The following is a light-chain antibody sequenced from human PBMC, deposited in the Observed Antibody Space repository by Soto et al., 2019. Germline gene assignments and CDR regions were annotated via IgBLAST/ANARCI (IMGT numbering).Light chain of an antibody. V-gene: IGKV1-9*01. CDR3: QHLNNYPLT. J-gene: IGKJ4*01. CDR1: PGISSY. CDR2: AAS. Sequence: DIQLTQSPSFLSASVGDRVTITCRASPGISSYLSWYQQKLGKAPKLVLYAASTLQSGIPSRFSGSGSVTESTLTNSSLQPEYFATYYCQHLNNYPLTFGGGTKVEIK.